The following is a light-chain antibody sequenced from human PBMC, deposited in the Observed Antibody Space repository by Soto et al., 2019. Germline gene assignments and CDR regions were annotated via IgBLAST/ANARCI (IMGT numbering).Light chain of an antibody. Sequence: EIVMTQSPLSLPVTPGEPASISCRSSQILLHSDGNNYMGWYLQRPGHSPQLLIYLGSNPAAGVPDRFSGSGSGTDFTLKISRLEAEDVGVYYCMQALQTPTFGGGTKVEIK. CDR2: LGS. CDR3: MQALQTPT. V-gene: IGKV2-28*01. CDR1: QILLHSDGNNY. J-gene: IGKJ4*01.